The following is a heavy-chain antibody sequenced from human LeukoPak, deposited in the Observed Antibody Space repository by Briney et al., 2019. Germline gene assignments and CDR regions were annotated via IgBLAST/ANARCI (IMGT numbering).Heavy chain of an antibody. J-gene: IGHJ3*02. V-gene: IGHV1-2*02. CDR2: ISPNSGGT. Sequence: GASVKVSCKASGYTFTGYYMHWVRQAPGQGLEWMGWISPNSGGTNYAQKFQGRVTMTRDTSISTAYMELSRLRSDDTAVYYCARDRAWGTIDAFDIWGQGTMVTVSS. CDR3: ARDRAWGTIDAFDI. D-gene: IGHD2-8*01. CDR1: GYTFTGYY.